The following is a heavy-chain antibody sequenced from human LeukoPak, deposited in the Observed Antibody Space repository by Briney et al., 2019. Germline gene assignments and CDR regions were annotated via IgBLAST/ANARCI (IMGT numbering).Heavy chain of an antibody. Sequence: GGSLRLSCAASGFTFSSYSMNWVRQAPGKGLEWVSSISSSSSYIYYADSVKGRFTISRDNAKNSLYLQMNSLRAEDTAVYYCARVRFGESNWFDPWGQGTLVTVSS. J-gene: IGHJ5*02. D-gene: IGHD3-10*01. CDR1: GFTFSSYS. CDR3: ARVRFGESNWFDP. V-gene: IGHV3-21*04. CDR2: ISSSSSYI.